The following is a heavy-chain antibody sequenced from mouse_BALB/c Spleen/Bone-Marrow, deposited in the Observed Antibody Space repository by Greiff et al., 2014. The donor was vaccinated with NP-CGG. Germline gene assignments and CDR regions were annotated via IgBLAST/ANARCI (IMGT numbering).Heavy chain of an antibody. CDR3: ARSGEKYDAMDY. Sequence: EVMLVESGGGLVKPGGSLKLSCTASGFTFSDYYMYWVRQTPEKRLEWVAAISDGGNYTFNPDSVKGRFTISRDNAKNNLYLQMSSLKSEDTAMYYCARSGEKYDAMDYWGQGTSVTVSS. J-gene: IGHJ4*01. CDR2: ISDGGNYT. CDR1: GFTFSDYY. D-gene: IGHD2-3*01. V-gene: IGHV5-4*02.